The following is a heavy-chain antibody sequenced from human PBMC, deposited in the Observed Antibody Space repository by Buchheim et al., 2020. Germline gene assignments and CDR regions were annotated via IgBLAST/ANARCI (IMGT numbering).Heavy chain of an antibody. CDR3: SRTRFYVRGMDV. J-gene: IGHJ6*02. CDR2: ISPYNGNT. D-gene: IGHD5/OR15-5a*01. Sequence: QVQLVQSGAEVKKPGASVKVSCKASGYIFTSYGISWVRQAPGQGLEWMGWISPYNGNTDYGQNFQDRVSMTTDTSTTTAYMELTSLRSDDTAVYYCSRTRFYVRGMDVWGQGTT. CDR1: GYIFTSYG. V-gene: IGHV1-18*01.